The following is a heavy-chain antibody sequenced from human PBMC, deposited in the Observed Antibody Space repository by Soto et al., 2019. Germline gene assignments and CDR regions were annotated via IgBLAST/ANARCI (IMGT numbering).Heavy chain of an antibody. J-gene: IGHJ4*02. Sequence: DVQLLESGGGLVQPGGSLRLSCVGSGFDLVSNAMAWVRQAPGKGLEWLSIVYSGGETAHSADSVEGRVTISRDNSKNTLYLQISSLRDEDTAVYYCARTIIHYYFDSWGQGTLVTVSS. V-gene: IGHV3-23*03. CDR2: VYSGGETA. CDR3: ARTIIHYYFDS. CDR1: GFDLVSNA.